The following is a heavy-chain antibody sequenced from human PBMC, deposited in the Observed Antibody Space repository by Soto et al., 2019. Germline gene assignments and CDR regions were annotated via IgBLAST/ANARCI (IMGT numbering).Heavy chain of an antibody. CDR2: IYYSGST. V-gene: IGHV4-31*03. J-gene: IGHJ4*02. D-gene: IGHD5-12*01. Sequence: SETLSLTCTVSGGSISSGGYYWSWIRQHPGKGLEWIGYIYYSGSTYYNPSLKSRVTISVDTSKNQFSLKLSSVTAADTAVYYRGSYIVATMAYYFHYWCPGTLVTVSA. CDR1: GGSISSGGYY. CDR3: GSYIVATMAYYFHY.